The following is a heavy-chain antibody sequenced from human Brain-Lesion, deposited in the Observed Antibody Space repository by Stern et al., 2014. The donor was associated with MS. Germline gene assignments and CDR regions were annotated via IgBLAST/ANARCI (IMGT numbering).Heavy chain of an antibody. CDR3: VRDRGVANCGGVRGSSYFYGMDV. V-gene: IGHV3-7*01. J-gene: IGHJ6*02. D-gene: IGHD2-21*01. CDR2: LQQDGSEK. CDR1: GFSISSYW. Sequence: EMQLVESGGGLVPPWGSMRLSCEASGFSISSYWMTWVRQVPGKGLEWVANLQQDGSEKYYVDSVKGRFTISRDNAKKSLYLQMNSLRAEDTAVYYCVRDRGVANCGGVRGSSYFYGMDVWGRGTTVTVSS.